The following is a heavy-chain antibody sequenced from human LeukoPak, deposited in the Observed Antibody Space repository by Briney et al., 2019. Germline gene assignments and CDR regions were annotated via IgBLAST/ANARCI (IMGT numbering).Heavy chain of an antibody. CDR1: GGSISSYY. Sequence: SETLSLTCTVSGGSISSYYWSWIRQPAGKGLEWIGRIYTSGSTNYNPSLKSRVTISVDTSKNQFSLKLSSVTAADTAVCYCARLIVVPAAPSSNWFDPWGQGTLVTVSS. D-gene: IGHD2-2*01. V-gene: IGHV4-4*07. CDR3: ARLIVVPAAPSSNWFDP. CDR2: IYTSGST. J-gene: IGHJ5*02.